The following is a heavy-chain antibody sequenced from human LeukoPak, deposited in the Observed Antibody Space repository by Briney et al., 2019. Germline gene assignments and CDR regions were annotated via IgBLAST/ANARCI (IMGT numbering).Heavy chain of an antibody. D-gene: IGHD3-3*01. CDR1: DGPIGSFY. J-gene: IGHJ5*02. Sequence: SETLSLTCTVSDGPIGSFYWTWIRQSPGKGLEWIGYIFYGGNTNYNPSLKSRVTMSMDTSKSQFSLKLTSVTAADTAVYYCASGTIFGVIAPSSFHRWGRGALVTVSS. CDR2: IFYGGNT. V-gene: IGHV4-59*12. CDR3: ASGTIFGVIAPSSFHR.